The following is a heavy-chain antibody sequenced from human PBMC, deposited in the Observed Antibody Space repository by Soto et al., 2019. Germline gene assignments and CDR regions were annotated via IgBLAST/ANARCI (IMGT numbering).Heavy chain of an antibody. CDR1: GGSISVYY. J-gene: IGHJ4*02. V-gene: IGHV4-59*01. CDR2: IYASGSP. D-gene: IGHD1-26*01. CDR3: ARGVGSSPPRY. Sequence: PSETLSLTCTISGGSISVYYWSWVRQPPGHELEWIGYIYASGSPYYNPSLRSRVTIPADTSKNQISLKLTSPTAADTAVYYWARGVGSSPPRYWGRGTLVTVSS.